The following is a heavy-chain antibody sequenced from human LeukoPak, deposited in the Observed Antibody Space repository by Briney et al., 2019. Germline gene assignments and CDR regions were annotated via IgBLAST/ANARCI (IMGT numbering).Heavy chain of an antibody. CDR1: GGSISSGGYS. CDR2: IYHSGST. J-gene: IGHJ5*02. D-gene: IGHD3-3*01. CDR3: ARSGYYDFWSGYYSPQNWFDP. V-gene: IGHV4-30-2*01. Sequence: SETLSLTCAVSGGSISSGGYSWSWIRQPPGKGLEWIGYIYHSGSTYYNPSLKSRVTISVDRSKNQFSLNLSSVTAADTAVYYCARSGYYDFWSGYYSPQNWFDPWGQGTLVTVSS.